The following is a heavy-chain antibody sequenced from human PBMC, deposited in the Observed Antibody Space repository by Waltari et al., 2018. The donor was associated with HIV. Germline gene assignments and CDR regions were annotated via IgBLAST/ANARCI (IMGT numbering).Heavy chain of an antibody. CDR2: IKSKTDGGTT. Sequence: EVQLVESGGGLVKPGGSLRLSCAASGFTFSNAWMSWVRQAPGKGLEWGGRIKSKTDGGTTDYAAPVKGRFTISRDDSKNTLYLQMNSLKTEDTAVYYCTTDRGYSHDPWGQGTLVTVSS. V-gene: IGHV3-15*01. J-gene: IGHJ5*02. CDR1: GFTFSNAW. CDR3: TTDRGYSHDP. D-gene: IGHD6-13*01.